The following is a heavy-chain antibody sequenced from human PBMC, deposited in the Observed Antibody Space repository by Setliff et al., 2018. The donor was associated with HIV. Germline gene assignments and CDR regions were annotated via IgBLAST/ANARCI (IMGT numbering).Heavy chain of an antibody. CDR3: ARDEGRATGSWWDQSASWYLDY. D-gene: IGHD6-13*01. J-gene: IGHJ4*01. CDR1: GGSISSYY. V-gene: IGHV4-4*07. CDR2: IPAAGTI. Sequence: SETLSLTCTVSGGSISSYYWSWIRQPAGKRLEFIGRIPAAGTINYNPSLRSRVTLSVDTSENQFSLTVNSVTAADTAMYFCARDEGRATGSWWDQSASWYLDYWGHGILVTAPQ.